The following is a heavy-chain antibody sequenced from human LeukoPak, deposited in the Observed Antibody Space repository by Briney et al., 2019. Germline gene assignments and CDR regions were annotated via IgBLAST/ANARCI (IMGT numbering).Heavy chain of an antibody. CDR3: ARENYYDSSGYDY. CDR2: IHSGGST. V-gene: IGHV3-53*01. J-gene: IGHJ4*02. Sequence: GGSLRLSCAASGFTVSSNYMSWVRQAPGKGLEWVSVIHSGGSTYYADSVKGRFTISRDNSKNTLYLQMNSLRAEDTAVYYCARENYYDSSGYDYWGQGTLVTVSS. CDR1: GFTVSSNY. D-gene: IGHD3-22*01.